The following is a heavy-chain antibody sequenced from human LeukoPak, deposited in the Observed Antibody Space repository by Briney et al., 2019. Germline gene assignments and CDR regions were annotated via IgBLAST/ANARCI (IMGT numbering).Heavy chain of an antibody. CDR2: IYYSGST. J-gene: IGHJ4*02. D-gene: IGHD3-10*01. CDR3: ARAVWFGDFYFDY. V-gene: IGHV4-39*07. Sequence: SETLSLTCTVSGDSISGSSYYWGWIRQPPGKGLEWIGSIYYSGSTYYNPSLKSRVTMSVDTSKNQFSLKLSSVTAADTAVYYCARAVWFGDFYFDYWGQGTLVTVSS. CDR1: GDSISGSSYY.